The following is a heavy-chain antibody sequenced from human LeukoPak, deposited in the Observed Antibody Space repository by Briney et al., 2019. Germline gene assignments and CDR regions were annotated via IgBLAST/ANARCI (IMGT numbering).Heavy chain of an antibody. J-gene: IGHJ4*02. D-gene: IGHD1-26*01. Sequence: SETLSLTCTVSGGSISSSSYYWGWIRQPPGKGLEWIGSIYYSGSTYYNPSLKSRVTISVDTSKNQLSLKLSSVTAADTAVYYCAREPLVGATTPFDYWGQGTLVTVSS. V-gene: IGHV4-39*02. CDR1: GGSISSSSYY. CDR3: AREPLVGATTPFDY. CDR2: IYYSGST.